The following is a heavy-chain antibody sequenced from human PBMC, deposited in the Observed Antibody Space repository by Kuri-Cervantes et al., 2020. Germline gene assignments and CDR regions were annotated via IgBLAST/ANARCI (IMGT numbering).Heavy chain of an antibody. Sequence: GGSLRLSCAASGFSFSTFSMSWVRQASGKGLEWVANIKEDGSEKHYVDSVKGRFTISRDNTKSSLYLQMNSLRAEDTAVYYCAREPPPQQLRRNYYYGMDVWGQGTTVTVSS. CDR3: AREPPPQQLRRNYYYGMDV. CDR2: IKEDGSEK. V-gene: IGHV3-7*01. J-gene: IGHJ6*02. CDR1: GFSFSTFS. D-gene: IGHD5-24*01.